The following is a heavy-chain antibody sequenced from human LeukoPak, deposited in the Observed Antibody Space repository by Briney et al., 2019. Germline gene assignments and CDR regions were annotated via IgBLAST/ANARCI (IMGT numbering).Heavy chain of an antibody. Sequence: GASVTVSCKVSGYTLTQLSMHWVRQAPGKGLEWMGGFDPEDGETIYAQKFQGRVTMTEDTSTDTAYMELSSLRSEDTAVYYCATLSDYDILTGYHLWGQGTLVTVSS. D-gene: IGHD3-9*01. V-gene: IGHV1-24*01. CDR1: GYTLTQLS. CDR2: FDPEDGET. CDR3: ATLSDYDILTGYHL. J-gene: IGHJ4*02.